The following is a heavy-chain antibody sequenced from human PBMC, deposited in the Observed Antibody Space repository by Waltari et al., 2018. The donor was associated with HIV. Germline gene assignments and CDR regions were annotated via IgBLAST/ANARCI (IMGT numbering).Heavy chain of an antibody. CDR2: IRSKAYGGTT. Sequence: EVQLVESGGGLVQPGRSLRLSCTASGFTFCDYPMSWVRQAPGKGLEWVGFIRSKAYGGTTEYAASVKGRFTISRDDSKSIAYLQMNSLKTEDTAVYYCTRDSGGYSSSWSDYWGQGTLVTVSS. V-gene: IGHV3-49*04. D-gene: IGHD6-13*01. CDR3: TRDSGGYSSSWSDY. J-gene: IGHJ4*02. CDR1: GFTFCDYP.